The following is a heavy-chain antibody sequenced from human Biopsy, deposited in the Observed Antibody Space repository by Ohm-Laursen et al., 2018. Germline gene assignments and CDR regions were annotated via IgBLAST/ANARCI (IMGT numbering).Heavy chain of an antibody. V-gene: IGHV3-33*06. CDR1: GFTFSSYG. J-gene: IGHJ4*02. Sequence: SLRLSCAASGFTFSSYGMHWVRQAPGKGLEWVAAIWYDGSNKNYADSVKGRFTISRDNSKNTLYLQMNSLGGEDTAMYYCAKCMTGGSNYYFHHCGQGTLVTVPS. CDR2: IWYDGSNK. D-gene: IGHD2-8*01. CDR3: AKCMTGGSNYYFHH.